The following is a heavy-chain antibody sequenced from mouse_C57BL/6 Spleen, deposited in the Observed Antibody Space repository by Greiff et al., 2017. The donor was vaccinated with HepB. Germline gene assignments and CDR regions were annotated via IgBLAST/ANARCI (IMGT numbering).Heavy chain of an antibody. V-gene: IGHV1-72*01. CDR1: GYTFTSYW. CDR2: IDPNSGGT. Sequence: QVQLQQPGAELVKPGASVKLSCKASGYTFTSYWMHWVKQRPGRGLEWIGRIDPNSGGTKYNEKFKSKATLTVDKPSSTAYMQRSSLTSEDSAVYYCASPYYGSSPWFAYWGQGTLVTVSA. CDR3: ASPYYGSSPWFAY. D-gene: IGHD1-1*01. J-gene: IGHJ3*01.